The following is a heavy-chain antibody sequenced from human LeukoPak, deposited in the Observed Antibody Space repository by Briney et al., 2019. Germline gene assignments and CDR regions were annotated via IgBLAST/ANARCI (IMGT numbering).Heavy chain of an antibody. CDR2: ISGSGGST. V-gene: IGHV3-23*01. D-gene: IGHD6-6*01. CDR1: GFTFSSYA. CDR3: AKEGSSIAARRYFDY. J-gene: IGHJ4*02. Sequence: GGSLRLSCAAFGFTFSSYAMSWVRQAPGKGLEWVSAISGSGGSTYYADSVKGRFTISRDNSKNTLYLQMNSLRAEDTAVYYCAKEGSSIAARRYFDYWGQGTLVTVYS.